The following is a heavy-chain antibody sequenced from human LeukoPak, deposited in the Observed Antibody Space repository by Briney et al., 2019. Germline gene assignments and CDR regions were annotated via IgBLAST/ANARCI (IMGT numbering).Heavy chain of an antibody. D-gene: IGHD5-12*01. CDR3: ASPYSGYDYNFDY. J-gene: IGHJ4*02. V-gene: IGHV3-64D*06. CDR2: ISSNGGST. CDR1: GFTFSGYA. Sequence: GGSLRLSCSASGFTFSGYAMHWVRPAPGKGLEYVSSISSNGGSTYYADSVKGRFTISRDNSKNTLFLQMSSLRGEDTAVYYCASPYSGYDYNFDYWGQGTLVTVSS.